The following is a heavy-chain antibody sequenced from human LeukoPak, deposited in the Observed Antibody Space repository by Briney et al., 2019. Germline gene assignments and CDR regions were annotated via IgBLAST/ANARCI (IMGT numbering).Heavy chain of an antibody. V-gene: IGHV4-38-2*02. Sequence: IPSETLSLTCAVSGYSISSGYYWGWIRQPPGKGLEWIGSIYHSGSTYYNPSLKSRVTISVDTSKNQFSLKLSSVTAADTAVYYCAREHPENYFDYWGQGTLVTVSS. J-gene: IGHJ4*02. CDR1: GYSISSGYY. CDR3: AREHPENYFDY. D-gene: IGHD1-14*01. CDR2: IYHSGST.